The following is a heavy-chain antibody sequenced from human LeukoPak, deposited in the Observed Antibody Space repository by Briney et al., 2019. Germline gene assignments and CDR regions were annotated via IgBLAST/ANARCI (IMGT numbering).Heavy chain of an antibody. CDR3: ARYPTHPLRFLEWPTSSYWYFDL. J-gene: IGHJ2*01. V-gene: IGHV4-59*01. Sequence: SETLSLTCTVSGGSISSYYWSWIRQPPGKGLEWIGYIYYSGSTNYNPSLKSRVTISVDTSKNQFSLKLSSVTAADTAVYYCARYPTHPLRFLEWPTSSYWYFDLWGRGTLVTVSS. CDR2: IYYSGST. CDR1: GGSISSYY. D-gene: IGHD3-3*01.